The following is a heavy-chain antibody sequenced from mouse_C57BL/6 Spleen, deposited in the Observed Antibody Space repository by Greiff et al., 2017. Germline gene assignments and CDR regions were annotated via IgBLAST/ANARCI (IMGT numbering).Heavy chain of an antibody. D-gene: IGHD1-1*01. Sequence: VQLQQSGAELVRPGASVKLSCTASGFNIKDYYMHWVKQRPEQGLEWIGRIDPEDGDTEYAPKFQGKATMTADTSSNTAYLQLSSLTSEDTAVYYCTTGGTVVAQAPSDYWGQGTTLTVSS. V-gene: IGHV14-1*01. J-gene: IGHJ2*01. CDR1: GFNIKDYY. CDR3: TTGGTVVAQAPSDY. CDR2: IDPEDGDT.